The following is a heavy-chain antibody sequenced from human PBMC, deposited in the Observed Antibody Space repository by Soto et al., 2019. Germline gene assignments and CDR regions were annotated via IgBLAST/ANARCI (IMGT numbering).Heavy chain of an antibody. CDR2: IYYSGST. D-gene: IGHD3-10*01. CDR1: GGSISSYY. V-gene: IGHV4-59*08. J-gene: IGHJ4*02. Sequence: PSETLSLTCTVSGGSISSYYWSWIRQPPGKGLEWIGYIYYSGSTNYNPSLKSRVTISVDTSKNQFSLKLSSVTAADTAVYYCARHPGIYYAQFDFWGQGTLVTVSS. CDR3: ARHPGIYYAQFDF.